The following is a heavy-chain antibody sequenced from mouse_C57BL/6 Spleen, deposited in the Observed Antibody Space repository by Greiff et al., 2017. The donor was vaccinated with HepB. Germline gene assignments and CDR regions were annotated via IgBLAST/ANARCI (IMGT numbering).Heavy chain of an antibody. D-gene: IGHD1-1*01. J-gene: IGHJ1*03. Sequence: EVQVVESGPELVKPGASVKISCKASGYSFTGYYMNWVKQSPEKSLEWIGEINPSTGGTTYNQKFKAKATLTVDKSSSTAYMQLKSLTSEDSAVYYCAREVASRYWYFDVWGTGTTVTVSS. CDR2: INPSTGGT. CDR1: GYSFTGYY. CDR3: AREVASRYWYFDV. V-gene: IGHV1-42*01.